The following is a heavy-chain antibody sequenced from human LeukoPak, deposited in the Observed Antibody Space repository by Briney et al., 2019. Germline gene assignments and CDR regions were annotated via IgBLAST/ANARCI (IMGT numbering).Heavy chain of an antibody. CDR2: INPNSGGT. Sequence: ASVKVSCKASGYTFTGYYMHWVRQAPGQGLEWMGWINPNSGGTNYAQKFQGRVTMTRDTSISTAYMELSRLRSDDTAVYYCARPLRVTMIRGAAFRASSDFDPWGQGTLVTVSS. CDR3: ARPLRVTMIRGAAFRASSDFDP. J-gene: IGHJ5*02. D-gene: IGHD3-10*01. CDR1: GYTFTGYY. V-gene: IGHV1-2*02.